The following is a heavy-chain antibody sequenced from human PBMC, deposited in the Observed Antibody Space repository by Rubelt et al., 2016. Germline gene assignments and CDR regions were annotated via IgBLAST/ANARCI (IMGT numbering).Heavy chain of an antibody. CDR2: IYYSGGP. CDR3: ARVYTGSDI. V-gene: IGHV4-59*12. D-gene: IGHD3-16*01. J-gene: IGHJ3*02. Sequence: QVQLQESGPGLVKPSETLSLTCTVSGDSISSYYWSWIRQPPGKGLEWVGCIYYSGGPHYHPSLKNRVTISVNTSKNQFSLKPSAMTAAVTAVYYCARVYTGSDIWGQGTMVTVSS. CDR1: GDSISSYY.